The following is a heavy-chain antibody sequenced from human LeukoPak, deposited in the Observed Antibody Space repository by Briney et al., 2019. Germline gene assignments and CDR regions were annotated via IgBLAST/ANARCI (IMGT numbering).Heavy chain of an antibody. J-gene: IGHJ4*02. Sequence: GGSLRLSCTTSGFTFGDYTMSWVRQAPGRGLEWVGFIRNKDYGGTTEYAASVRGRFTISRDDSKSIAYLQMNSLKTDDTAVYYCSVDIGDFWGQGTLVTVSS. D-gene: IGHD2-2*03. V-gene: IGHV3-49*04. CDR3: SVDIGDF. CDR2: IRNKDYGGTT. CDR1: GFTFGDYT.